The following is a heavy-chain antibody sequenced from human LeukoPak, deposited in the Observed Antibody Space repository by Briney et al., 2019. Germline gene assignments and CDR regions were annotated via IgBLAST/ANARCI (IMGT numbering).Heavy chain of an antibody. CDR1: GYTFTSYG. CDR3: ARDPGLGAGPLTYYGMDV. Sequence: APVKVSCKASGYTFTSYGISWVRQAPGQGLEWMGWISAYNGNTNYAQKLQGRVTMTTDTSTSTAYMELRSLRSDDTAVYYCARDPGLGAGPLTYYGMDVWGQGTTVTVSS. J-gene: IGHJ6*02. V-gene: IGHV1-18*01. D-gene: IGHD6-19*01. CDR2: ISAYNGNT.